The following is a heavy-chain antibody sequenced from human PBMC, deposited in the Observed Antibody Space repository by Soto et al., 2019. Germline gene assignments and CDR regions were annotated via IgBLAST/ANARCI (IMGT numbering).Heavy chain of an antibody. CDR2: ISAYNGNT. V-gene: IGHV1-18*01. CDR1: GYTFTSYG. CDR3: ARDVLLGALGNWFDP. Sequence: ASVKVSCKASGYTFTSYGISWVRQAPGQGLEWMGWISAYNGNTNYAQKLQGRVTMTTDTSTSTAYMELRSLRSDDTAVYYCARDVLLGALGNWFDPWGQGTLVTVSS. D-gene: IGHD7-27*01. J-gene: IGHJ5*02.